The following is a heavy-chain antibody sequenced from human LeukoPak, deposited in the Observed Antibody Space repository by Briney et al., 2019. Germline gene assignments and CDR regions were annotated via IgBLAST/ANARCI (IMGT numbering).Heavy chain of an antibody. D-gene: IGHD6-13*01. CDR3: ARDRGYSSSWYSLGNDY. Sequence: GASVKVSFTASGYTFTIYYMHWVRQAPGQGLEWMGIINPSGGSTSYAQKFQGRVTMTRDTSTSTVYMELSSLRSEDTAVYYCARDRGYSSSWYSLGNDYWGQGTLVTVSS. CDR1: GYTFTIYY. J-gene: IGHJ4*02. V-gene: IGHV1-46*01. CDR2: INPSGGST.